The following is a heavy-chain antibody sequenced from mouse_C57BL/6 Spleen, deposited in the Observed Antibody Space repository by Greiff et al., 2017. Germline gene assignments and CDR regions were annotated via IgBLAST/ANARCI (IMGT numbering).Heavy chain of an antibody. D-gene: IGHD2-5*01. CDR3: ARLGDYSNYPYYYAMDY. V-gene: IGHV1-77*01. CDR1: GYTFTDYY. J-gene: IGHJ4*01. CDR2: IGPGSGST. Sequence: VQLQQSGAELVKPGASVKISCKASGYTFTDYYINWVKQRPGQGLEWIGKIGPGSGSTYYNEKFKGKATLTADKSSSTASMQLSSLTSEDSADYFCARLGDYSNYPYYYAMDYWGQGTSVTVSS.